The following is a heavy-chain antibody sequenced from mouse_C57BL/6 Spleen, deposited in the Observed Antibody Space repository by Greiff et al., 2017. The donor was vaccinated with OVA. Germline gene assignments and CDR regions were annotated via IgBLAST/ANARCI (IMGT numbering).Heavy chain of an antibody. D-gene: IGHD1-1*01. J-gene: IGHJ4*01. CDR1: GYTFTDYY. CDR3: ARGYYYGSSYGDYAMDY. CDR2: INPNNGGT. V-gene: IGHV1-26*01. Sequence: EVQLQQSGPELVKPGASVKISCKASGYTFTDYYMNWVKQSHGKSLEWIGDINPNNGGTSYNQKFKGKATLTVDKSSSTAYMELRSLTSEDSAVYYCARGYYYGSSYGDYAMDYWGQGTSVTVSS.